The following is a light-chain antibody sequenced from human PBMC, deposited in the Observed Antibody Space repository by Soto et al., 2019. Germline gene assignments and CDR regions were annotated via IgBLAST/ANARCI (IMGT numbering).Light chain of an antibody. CDR2: EDN. CDR1: SGRIASNY. J-gene: IGLJ2*01. CDR3: QSYDSSNPVV. V-gene: IGLV6-57*04. Sequence: NFMLTQPHSVSESPGKTVIISCTRSSGRIASNYVQWYQQRPGSAPTTVIYEDNLRPSGVPDRFSGSIDSSSNSASLTISGLKTEDXADYYCQSYDSSNPVVFGGGTKLTVL.